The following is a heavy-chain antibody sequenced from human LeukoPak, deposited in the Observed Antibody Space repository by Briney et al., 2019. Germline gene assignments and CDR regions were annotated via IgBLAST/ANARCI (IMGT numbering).Heavy chain of an antibody. CDR1: GGSFSGYY. J-gene: IGHJ4*02. V-gene: IGHV4-34*01. CDR2: INHSGST. Sequence: SETLSLTCAVYGGSFSGYYWSWIRQPPGKGLEWIGEINHSGSTNYNPSLKSRVTISVDTSKNQFSLKLSSVTAADTAVYYCARGLANYDLGYWGQGTLVTVSS. CDR3: ARGLANYDLGY. D-gene: IGHD3-3*01.